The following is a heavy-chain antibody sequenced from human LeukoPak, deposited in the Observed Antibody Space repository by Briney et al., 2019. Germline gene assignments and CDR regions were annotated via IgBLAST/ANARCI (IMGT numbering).Heavy chain of an antibody. Sequence: ASVKVSCKASGYTFTSYYMHWVRQAPGQGLEWMGIINPSGGSTSYAQKFQGRVTMTRDMSTSTVYMELSSLRSEDTAVYYCVRGPLVAARLDYWGQGTLVTVSS. J-gene: IGHJ4*02. CDR1: GYTFTSYY. CDR3: VRGPLVAARLDY. D-gene: IGHD6-6*01. CDR2: INPSGGST. V-gene: IGHV1-46*01.